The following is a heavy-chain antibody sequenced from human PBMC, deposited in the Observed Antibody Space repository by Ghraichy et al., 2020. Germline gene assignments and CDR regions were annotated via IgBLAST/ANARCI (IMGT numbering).Heavy chain of an antibody. D-gene: IGHD6-19*01. Sequence: ASVKVSCKASGYTLTNYGINWMRQAPGQGLEWMGWISAYIGDANYAQNFQGRVTMTTDTSTNTAYMELRSLRSDDTALYYCARVVAGGPNYYYYYYMDVWGKGTTVTVSS. CDR3: ARVVAGGPNYYYYYYMDV. J-gene: IGHJ6*03. CDR2: ISAYIGDA. CDR1: GYTLTNYG. V-gene: IGHV1-18*04.